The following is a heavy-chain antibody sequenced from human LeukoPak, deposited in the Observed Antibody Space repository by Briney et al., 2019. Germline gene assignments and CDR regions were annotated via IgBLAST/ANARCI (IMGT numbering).Heavy chain of an antibody. Sequence: SETLSLTCAVYGGSFTKHQWSWIRQPPGKGLEWIGAINDGGSTDYNPSLKSRVTISVDTSKNQFSLNLSSVTAADTAVYYCARLAVAGSRGYFQHWGQGTLVTVSS. CDR3: ARLAVAGSRGYFQH. D-gene: IGHD6-19*01. J-gene: IGHJ1*01. CDR1: GGSFTKHQ. V-gene: IGHV4-34*01. CDR2: INDGGST.